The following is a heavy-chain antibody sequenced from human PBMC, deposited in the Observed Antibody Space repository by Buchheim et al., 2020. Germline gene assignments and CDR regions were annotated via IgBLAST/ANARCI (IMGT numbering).Heavy chain of an antibody. D-gene: IGHD2-2*01. V-gene: IGHV4-34*01. Sequence: QVQLQQWGAGLLKPSETLSLTCAVYGGSFSGYYWSWIRQPPGKGLEWIGEINHSGGTNYNPSLTSRVTISVDTSQHQSSLNLSSVTAADTAVYYCASEIQLLSGEEDDYWGQGTL. J-gene: IGHJ4*02. CDR1: GGSFSGYY. CDR2: INHSGGT. CDR3: ASEIQLLSGEEDDY.